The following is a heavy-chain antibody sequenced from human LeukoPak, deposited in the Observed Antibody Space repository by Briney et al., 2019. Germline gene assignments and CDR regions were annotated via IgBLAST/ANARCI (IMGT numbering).Heavy chain of an antibody. V-gene: IGHV3-23*01. J-gene: IGHJ4*02. Sequence: GGSLRLSCAASGFTFSSYAMSWVRQAPGKGLEWVSAISGSGGVTYYADSAKGRFTISRDNSKNTVYLQMDSLRGEDSAVYYCAKNAGYSYGLYYFDYWGQGTLVTVSS. CDR1: GFTFSSYA. D-gene: IGHD5-18*01. CDR3: AKNAGYSYGLYYFDY. CDR2: ISGSGGVT.